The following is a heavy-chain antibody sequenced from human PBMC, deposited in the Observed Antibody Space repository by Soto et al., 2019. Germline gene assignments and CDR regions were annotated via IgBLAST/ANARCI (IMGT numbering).Heavy chain of an antibody. CDR1: GFTFSDYY. V-gene: IGHV3-11*01. Sequence: PGGSLRLSCAASGFTFSDYYMSWIRQAPGKGLEWVSYISSSGSTIYYADSVKGRFTISRDNAKNSLYLQMNSLRAEDTAVYYCARDYSNYRYYYYGMDVWGQGTTVTVSS. D-gene: IGHD4-4*01. J-gene: IGHJ6*02. CDR2: ISSSGSTI. CDR3: ARDYSNYRYYYYGMDV.